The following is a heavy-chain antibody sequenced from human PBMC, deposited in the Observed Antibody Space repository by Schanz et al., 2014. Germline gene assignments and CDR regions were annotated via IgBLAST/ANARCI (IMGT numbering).Heavy chain of an antibody. CDR2: IAGDGGGP. J-gene: IGHJ4*02. D-gene: IGHD3-3*01. V-gene: IGHV3-23*04. CDR1: GFTFSSHS. Sequence: EVQLVESGGNLVQPGGSLRLSCVASGFTFSSHSMSWVRQAPGKGLEWVSVIAGDGGGPNYVDSVKGRFTISRDNSDNTLYLQMNNLRAEDTAVYYCARGSGTFDSWGQGTLVTVSS. CDR3: ARGSGTFDS.